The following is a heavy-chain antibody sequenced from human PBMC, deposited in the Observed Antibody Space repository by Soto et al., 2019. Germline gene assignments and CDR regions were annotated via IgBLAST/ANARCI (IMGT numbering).Heavy chain of an antibody. CDR1: ESTVSRDW. V-gene: IGHV3-7*01. Sequence: EVHLVESGGGLVQTGGSLRLSCAISESTVSRDWMNWVRQAPGKGLEWVAHTNQDGSEKYYADSVKGRFTISRDIAKKSLYLQMNSLRAGDTAMYYCSGGVGDAFWGQGTLVTVSS. D-gene: IGHD1-26*01. J-gene: IGHJ4*02. CDR2: TNQDGSEK. CDR3: SGGVGDAF.